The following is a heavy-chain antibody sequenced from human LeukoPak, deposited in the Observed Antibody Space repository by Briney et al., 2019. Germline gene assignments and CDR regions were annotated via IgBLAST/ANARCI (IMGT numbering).Heavy chain of an antibody. J-gene: IGHJ4*02. V-gene: IGHV3-30*02. CDR1: RFTFSSYG. Sequence: GGSLRLSCAASRFTFSSYGMHWVRQAPGKGLEWVAFIRYDGNDKYYADSVKGRFTISRDNSKNTLFLQMNSLRAEDTAVYYCAKDHYYGSGSFDYWGQGTLVTVSS. CDR3: AKDHYYGSGSFDY. D-gene: IGHD3-10*01. CDR2: IRYDGNDK.